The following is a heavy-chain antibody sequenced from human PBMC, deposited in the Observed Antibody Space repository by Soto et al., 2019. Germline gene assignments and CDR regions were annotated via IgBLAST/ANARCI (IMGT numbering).Heavy chain of an antibody. D-gene: IGHD5-12*01. CDR2: IYTGESST. J-gene: IGHJ6*02. Sequence: GGSLRLSCVASGFTFSNYWMHWVRQAPGKGLVWVSRIYTGESSTYYADSVKGRFTISRDNSKNTLYLQMNSLGAEDTAVYYCAKNGRGYSGLYYGMDVWGQGTTVTVSS. CDR3: AKNGRGYSGLYYGMDV. CDR1: GFTFSNYW. V-gene: IGHV3-74*01.